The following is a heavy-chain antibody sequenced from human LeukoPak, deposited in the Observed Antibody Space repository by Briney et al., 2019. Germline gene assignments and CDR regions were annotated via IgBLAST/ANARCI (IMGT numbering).Heavy chain of an antibody. V-gene: IGHV4-59*08. CDR3: ARHGRGDVEMATITV. CDR1: GGSIGTPY. D-gene: IGHD5-24*01. Sequence: SETLSLTCLVSGGSIGTPYWSWIRQPPGKGLEWIGRLYNRGSTNYNPSLRSRVTISVDTSNNQFSLRMNSMTAADTAVYFCARHGRGDVEMATITVWGQGTLVTVAS. CDR2: LYNRGST. J-gene: IGHJ1*01.